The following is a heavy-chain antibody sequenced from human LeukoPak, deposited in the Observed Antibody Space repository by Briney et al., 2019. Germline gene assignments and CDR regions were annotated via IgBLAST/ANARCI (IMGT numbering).Heavy chain of an antibody. CDR2: INHGGST. CDR1: GFTFGDYA. CDR3: ARGRYVTTRGGAAAGFLDY. Sequence: GSLTLSCTASGFTFGDYAMIWLRQPPGKALEWIGEINHGGSTHYNLSHKSRVTISVDTSQNQFSLRLSSVTAADTAVYYCARGRYVTTRGGAAAGFLDYWGQGTLVTVST. D-gene: IGHD6-13*01. V-gene: IGHV4-34*01. J-gene: IGHJ4*02.